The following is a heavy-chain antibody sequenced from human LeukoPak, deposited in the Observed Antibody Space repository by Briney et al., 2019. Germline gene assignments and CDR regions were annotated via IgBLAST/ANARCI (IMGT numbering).Heavy chain of an antibody. CDR2: ISGSGDSR. CDR3: AKEYSSGWYVIDN. V-gene: IGHV3-23*01. Sequence: PGGSLRLSCAASGFTFSNYAMNWVRQAPGKGLEWVSGISGSGDSRYYADSVKGRFTISRDNSKNTLYVQMNSLRAEDTAVYYCAKEYSSGWYVIDNWGQGTLVTVSS. J-gene: IGHJ4*02. CDR1: GFTFSNYA. D-gene: IGHD6-19*01.